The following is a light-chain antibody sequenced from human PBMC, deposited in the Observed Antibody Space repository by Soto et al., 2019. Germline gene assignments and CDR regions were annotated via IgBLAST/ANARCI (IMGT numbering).Light chain of an antibody. V-gene: IGKV3-20*01. J-gene: IGKJ2*01. CDR1: QTVASTD. Sequence: EIVSTQSPGSLSLSPGKRATLSCRASQTVASTDLAWYQQKPGQAPRLLLYGASTRATGIPDRFSGSGSGTDFTLTISRLQPEDFAVYSCQQYGSSPYTFGQGTKLEIK. CDR2: GAS. CDR3: QQYGSSPYT.